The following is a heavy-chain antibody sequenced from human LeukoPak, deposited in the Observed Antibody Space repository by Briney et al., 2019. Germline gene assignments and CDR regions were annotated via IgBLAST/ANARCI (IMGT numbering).Heavy chain of an antibody. CDR2: ISTYNGDT. CDR1: GYTFTTYG. D-gene: IGHD2-2*01. J-gene: IGHJ4*02. Sequence: GASVKVSCKASGYTFTTYGITWVRQAPGQGLEWMGWISTYNGDTNYAQKLQGGVTMTRDTSISTAYMELSRLRSDDTAVYYCARASRRYCSSTSCLYFDYWGQGTLVTVSS. V-gene: IGHV1-18*01. CDR3: ARASRRYCSSTSCLYFDY.